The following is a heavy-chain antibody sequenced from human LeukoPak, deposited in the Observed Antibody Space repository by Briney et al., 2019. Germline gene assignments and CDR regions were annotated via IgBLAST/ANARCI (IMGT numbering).Heavy chain of an antibody. Sequence: GESQKISCKGSGYSFTSYWIGWVRQMPGKGLEWMGIIYPGDSDTRYSPSFQGQVTISADKSISTAYLQWSSLKASDTAMYYCARGPLFAFWSGYSSYYYYYMDVWGKGTTVTISS. V-gene: IGHV5-51*01. J-gene: IGHJ6*03. CDR3: ARGPLFAFWSGYSSYYYYYMDV. D-gene: IGHD3-3*01. CDR2: IYPGDSDT. CDR1: GYSFTSYW.